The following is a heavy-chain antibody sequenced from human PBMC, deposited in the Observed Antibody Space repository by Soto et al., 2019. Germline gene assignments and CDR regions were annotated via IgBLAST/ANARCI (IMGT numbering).Heavy chain of an antibody. CDR3: VRDHYDSGSYPLLAPSMDV. Sequence: LRLSCEASGFIFSNYEMNWVRQAPGKGLEWVSYISYSGTTKYYGDSVKGRFTISRDNAKNSLFLQMNSLKAEDTAVYYCVRDHYDSGSYPLLAPSMDVWGQGTTVTVSS. J-gene: IGHJ6*02. V-gene: IGHV3-48*03. CDR2: ISYSGTTK. CDR1: GFIFSNYE. D-gene: IGHD3-10*01.